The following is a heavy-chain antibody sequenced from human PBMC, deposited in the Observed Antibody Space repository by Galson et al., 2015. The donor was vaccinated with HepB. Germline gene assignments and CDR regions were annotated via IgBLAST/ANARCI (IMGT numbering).Heavy chain of an antibody. CDR2: ISGSGGST. CDR1: GFTFSSYA. Sequence: SLRLSCAASGFTFSSYAMTWVRRAPGKGLGWLSGISGSGGSTYYADSVKGRFTISRYNSKNTVSLQMNSLRAEDTAVYYCAKGERGPYCGGHCYSHFFDYWGQTTLVTASS. CDR3: AKGERGPYCGGHCYSHFFDY. J-gene: IGHJ4*02. V-gene: IGHV3-23*01. D-gene: IGHD2-21*01.